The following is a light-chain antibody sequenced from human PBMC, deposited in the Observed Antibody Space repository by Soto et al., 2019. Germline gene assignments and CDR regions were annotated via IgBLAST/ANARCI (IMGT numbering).Light chain of an antibody. CDR1: QSISNY. Sequence: DIQMTQSPSSLSASVGDRVTITCRASQSISNYLNWYQQKPGKAPKLLIYTASSLQSGVPSRFSGSGSGTHFTLTISSLQPEDFSTYYCQQSYSTPPITFGGGTKVEIK. CDR3: QQSYSTPPIT. J-gene: IGKJ4*01. CDR2: TAS. V-gene: IGKV1-39*01.